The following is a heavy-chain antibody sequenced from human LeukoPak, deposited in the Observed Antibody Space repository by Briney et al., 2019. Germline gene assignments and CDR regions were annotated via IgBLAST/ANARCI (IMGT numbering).Heavy chain of an antibody. D-gene: IGHD6-13*01. CDR3: ARSYSSSWQFDAFDI. Sequence: GMSVRLSCAASGFTFSSYCIHWVRQPPGRGLEGGAVISYDGSNTYYADSAKGRFTISRDNSKNTLYLRMNSLRPEHTAVYYCARSYSSSWQFDAFDIWGQGTMVTVSS. CDR2: ISYDGSNT. V-gene: IGHV3-30*19. CDR1: GFTFSSYC. J-gene: IGHJ3*02.